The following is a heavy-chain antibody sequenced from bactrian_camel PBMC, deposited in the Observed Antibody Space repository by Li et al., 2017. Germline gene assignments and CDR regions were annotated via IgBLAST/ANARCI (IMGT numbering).Heavy chain of an antibody. CDR3: AARVGQGEYCTDAWQYDT. D-gene: IGHD1*01. J-gene: IGHJ4*01. V-gene: IGHV3-3*01. CDR2: IYMRANIT. CDR1: GRTYSHYC. Sequence: HVQLVESGGGSVQAGEFLRLSCAVSGRTYSHYCMGWFRQAPGKEREQVASIYMRANITEYADSVKGRFTISRDAAGKTLALEMNMLKPEDTAVYYCAARVGQGEYCTDAWQYDTWGQGTQVTVS.